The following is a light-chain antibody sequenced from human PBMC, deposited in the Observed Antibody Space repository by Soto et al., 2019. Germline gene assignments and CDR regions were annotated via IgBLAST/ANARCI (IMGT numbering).Light chain of an antibody. CDR1: QSVISSD. V-gene: IGKV3-20*01. CDR2: GAS. J-gene: IGKJ2*01. CDR3: QQYGSSPPYT. Sequence: EIVLTQSPGTLALSPGERATLSCRASQSVISSDLAWSQQKPGQAPRLLIYGASSRATGIPDRFSGSGSGTDFTLPSSRLEREAFAVFYCQQYGSSPPYTFGQGPKLELK.